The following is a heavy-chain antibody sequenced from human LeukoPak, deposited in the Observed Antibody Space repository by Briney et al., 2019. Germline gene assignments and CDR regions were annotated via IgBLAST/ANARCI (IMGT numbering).Heavy chain of an antibody. V-gene: IGHV3-53*05. J-gene: IGHJ6*02. Sequence: GGSLRLSCAASGLTVSSNYMSWVRQAPGKGLEWVSVIYSGGSTYYADSVKGRFTISRDNSKNTLYLQMNSLRAEDTAVYYCAREGVWGSYPYGMDVWGQGTTVTVSS. CDR3: AREGVWGSYPYGMDV. CDR2: IYSGGST. CDR1: GLTVSSNY. D-gene: IGHD3-16*02.